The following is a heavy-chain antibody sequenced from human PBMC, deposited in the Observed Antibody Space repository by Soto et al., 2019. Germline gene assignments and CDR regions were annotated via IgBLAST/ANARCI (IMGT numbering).Heavy chain of an antibody. J-gene: IGHJ4*02. V-gene: IGHV1-18*01. CDR1: GYTLINNG. CDR3: ARGDRPVHFDY. CDR2: INGYNGNT. Sequence: ASVKASSKTPGYTLINNGISWVRQAPGQGLEWMGWINGYNGNTNYARKFQGKFTMTTDTATNAAFMELTSLRSDDTAVYYCARGDRPVHFDYWGQGTLVTVSS.